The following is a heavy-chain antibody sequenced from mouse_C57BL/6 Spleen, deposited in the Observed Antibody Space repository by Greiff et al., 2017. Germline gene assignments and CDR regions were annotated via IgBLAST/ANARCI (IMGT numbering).Heavy chain of an antibody. CDR2: INPSSGYT. V-gene: IGHV1-4*01. Sequence: QVQLQQSGAELARPGASVKLSCKASGYTFTSYTMHWVKQRPGQGLEWIGYINPSSGYTKYNQKFKDKATLTADKSSSTAYMQLSSLTSEDSAVYYCARSGLLLRGDDWGQSTTLTVSS. D-gene: IGHD1-1*01. CDR3: ARSGLLLRGDD. J-gene: IGHJ2*01. CDR1: GYTFTSYT.